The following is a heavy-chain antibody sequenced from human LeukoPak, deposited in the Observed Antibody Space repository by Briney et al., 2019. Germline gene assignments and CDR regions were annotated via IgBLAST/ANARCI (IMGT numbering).Heavy chain of an antibody. J-gene: IGHJ6*02. CDR2: IYPGDSDT. CDR1: GYFFTTYW. CDR3: ARAPGYGGVYYYYGMDV. D-gene: IGHD4-23*01. Sequence: GESLKISCETSGYFFTTYWIGWVRQLPGKGLEWMGIIYPGDSDTRYSPSFQGQVTISADKSISTAYLQWSSLKASDTAMYYCARAPGYGGVYYYYGMDVWGQGTTVTVSS. V-gene: IGHV5-51*01.